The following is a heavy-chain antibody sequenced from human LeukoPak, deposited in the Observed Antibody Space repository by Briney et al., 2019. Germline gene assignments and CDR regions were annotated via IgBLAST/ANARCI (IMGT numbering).Heavy chain of an antibody. CDR2: ISYDGSNK. CDR1: GFTFSSYG. Sequence: GGSLRLSCAASGFTFSSYGMHWVRQAPGKGLEWVAVISYDGSNKYYADSVKGRFTISRDNSKNTLYLRMNSLRAEDTAVYYCAKTGTPGYSYGYAGWFDPWGQGTLVTVSS. J-gene: IGHJ5*02. CDR3: AKTGTPGYSYGYAGWFDP. D-gene: IGHD5-18*01. V-gene: IGHV3-30*18.